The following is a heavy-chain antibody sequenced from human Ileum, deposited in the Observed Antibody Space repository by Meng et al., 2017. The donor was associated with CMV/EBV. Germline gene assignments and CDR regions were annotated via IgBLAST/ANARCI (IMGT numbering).Heavy chain of an antibody. V-gene: IGHV4-34*01. CDR2: IHHVGRT. Sequence: VQYQQWVVVLLKPSYPPSLTWGVYGGSYRCHYCYWIRQPPGNGVQWIAEIHHVGRTNSNPSLASRVTISQDTSKHYCLLKLNSVTVADSAVYYCARGFFRYPAYFDLWGQGTLVTVSS. CDR1: GGSYRCHY. J-gene: IGHJ4*02. CDR3: ARGFFRYPAYFDL. D-gene: IGHD3-16*02.